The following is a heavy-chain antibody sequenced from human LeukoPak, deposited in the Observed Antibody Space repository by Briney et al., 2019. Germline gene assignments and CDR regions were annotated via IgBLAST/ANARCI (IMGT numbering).Heavy chain of an antibody. CDR2: ISGSGGST. Sequence: QPGGSLRLSCAASGFTFSSYAMSWVRQAPGKGLEWVSAISGSGGSTYYAGSVKGRSTISRDNSKNTLYLQMNSLRAEDTAVYYCAKDVGSSSPHFDYWGQGTLVTVSS. D-gene: IGHD6-6*01. V-gene: IGHV3-23*01. J-gene: IGHJ4*02. CDR1: GFTFSSYA. CDR3: AKDVGSSSPHFDY.